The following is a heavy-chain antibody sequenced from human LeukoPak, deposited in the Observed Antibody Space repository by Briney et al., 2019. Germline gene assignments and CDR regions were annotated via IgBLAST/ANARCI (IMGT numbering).Heavy chain of an antibody. CDR1: RYTFSGYA. CDR2: ISSNGGST. D-gene: IGHD3-22*01. CDR3: ARDSDSSGYYYGMDV. V-gene: IGHV3-64*01. Sequence: GGSLRLSCAASRYTFSGYAMHWVRQAPGKGLEYVSAISSNGGSTYYANSVNGRFTISRDNSKNTLYLQMGSLRAEDMAVYYCARDSDSSGYYYGMDVWGQGTTVTVSS. J-gene: IGHJ6*02.